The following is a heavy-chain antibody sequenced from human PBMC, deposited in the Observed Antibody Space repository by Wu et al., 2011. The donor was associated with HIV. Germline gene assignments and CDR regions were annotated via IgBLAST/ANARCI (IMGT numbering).Heavy chain of an antibody. J-gene: IGHJ4*02. V-gene: IGHV1-2*02. CDR1: GYTFTDYY. CDR3: ARAHSGTTGTTYYFDY. D-gene: IGHD1-1*01. CDR2: INPHSGDT. Sequence: QVQLVQSGAEVKKPGTSVKVSCKAFGYTFTDYYIHWVRQAPGQGPEWMGWINPHSGDTNYALKFQGRVTMTRDTSINTAYMELSRLRSADTAVYYCARAHSGTTGTTYYFDYWGQGTLVTVSS.